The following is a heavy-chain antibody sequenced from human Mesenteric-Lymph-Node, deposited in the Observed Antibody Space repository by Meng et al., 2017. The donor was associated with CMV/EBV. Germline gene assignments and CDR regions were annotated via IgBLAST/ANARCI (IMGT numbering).Heavy chain of an antibody. CDR3: ARDTNPGQWLVRYYYYYGMDV. CDR2: IRYDGSNK. D-gene: IGHD6-19*01. J-gene: IGHJ6*02. CDR1: GFTFSSYG. V-gene: IGHV3-30*02. Sequence: GESLKISCAASGFTFSSYGMHWVRQAPGKGLEWVAFIRYDGSNKYYGDSVKGRFTISRDNAKNTLYLQMNSLRAEDTAVYYCARDTNPGQWLVRYYYYYGMDVWGQGTTVTVSS.